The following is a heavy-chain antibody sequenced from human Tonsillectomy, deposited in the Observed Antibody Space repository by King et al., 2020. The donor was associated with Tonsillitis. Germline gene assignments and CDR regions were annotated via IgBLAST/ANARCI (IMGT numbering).Heavy chain of an antibody. D-gene: IGHD3-10*01. J-gene: IGHJ4*02. CDR2: IYYSGST. CDR1: GGSISNNNYY. V-gene: IGHV4-39*07. Sequence: QLQESGPGLVKPSETLSLTCTVSGGSISNNNYYWGWVRQPPGKGLEWIGSIYYSGSTFYNPSLKSRVTISIDTSKSQFSLKLSSVTAADTAVYYCARQHVWFGELTPHYYFDYWGQGTLVTVSS. CDR3: ARQHVWFGELTPHYYFDY.